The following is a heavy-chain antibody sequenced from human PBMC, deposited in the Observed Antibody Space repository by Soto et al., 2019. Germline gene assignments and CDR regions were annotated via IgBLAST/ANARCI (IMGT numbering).Heavy chain of an antibody. CDR3: AKSPLWLRGFDY. J-gene: IGHJ4*02. CDR1: GFTFSSYA. D-gene: IGHD6-19*01. Sequence: VGSLRLSCAASGFTFSSYAMSWVRQAPGKGLEWVSTISGSGGTTYYADSVKGRFTISRDNSKNTLYLQMNSLRAEDTAVYYCAKSPLWLRGFDYWGQGTLVTVSS. V-gene: IGHV3-23*01. CDR2: ISGSGGTT.